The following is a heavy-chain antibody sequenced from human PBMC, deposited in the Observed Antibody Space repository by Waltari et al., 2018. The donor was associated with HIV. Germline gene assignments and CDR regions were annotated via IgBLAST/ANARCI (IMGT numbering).Heavy chain of an antibody. CDR2: SSAYNENT. CDR3: ASYSPPRGLDV. D-gene: IGHD2-21*01. CDR1: GSTFTSYG. J-gene: IGHJ6*02. Sequence: QVQLVQSGAEVKKPGVSVKVSCKSSGSTFTSYGFAWVRQAPGQGLEWMGWSSAYNENTNYAPKFQGRVTMTTDTSTTTGYMELRRLRSADTAVYFCASYSPPRGLDVWGQGTTVTVS. V-gene: IGHV1-18*01.